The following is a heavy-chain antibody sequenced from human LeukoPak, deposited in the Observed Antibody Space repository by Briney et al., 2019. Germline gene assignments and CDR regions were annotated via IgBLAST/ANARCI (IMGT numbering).Heavy chain of an antibody. CDR3: AKGPRVVVVPAAIS. Sequence: GGSLRLSCAASGFTFSSYAMNWVRQAPGKGLEWVPAISGSGDSTYYADSVKGRFTISRDNSKNTLYLQMNSLRAEDTAIYYCAKGPRVVVVPAAISWGQGTLVTVSS. CDR1: GFTFSSYA. D-gene: IGHD2-2*01. J-gene: IGHJ5*02. V-gene: IGHV3-23*01. CDR2: ISGSGDST.